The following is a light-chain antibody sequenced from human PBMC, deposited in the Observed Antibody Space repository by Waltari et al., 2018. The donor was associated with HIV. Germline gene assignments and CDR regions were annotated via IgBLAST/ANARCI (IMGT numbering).Light chain of an antibody. J-gene: IGLJ2*01. CDR2: EVS. CDR3: CSYAGSSTHVV. Sequence: QSALTQPASVSGSPGQSITISCTVTSSDVGSYNLVSWYQQNPGKAPKVMIYEVSKRPSGVSNRFSGSKSGNTASLTISGLQAEDEADYYCCSYAGSSTHVVFGGGTKLTVL. V-gene: IGLV2-23*02. CDR1: SSDVGSYNL.